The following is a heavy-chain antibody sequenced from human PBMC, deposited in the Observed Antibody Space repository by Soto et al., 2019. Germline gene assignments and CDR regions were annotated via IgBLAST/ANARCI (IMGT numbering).Heavy chain of an antibody. CDR2: INHRGST. D-gene: IGHD2-2*01. CDR3: ARVERGTSTTVVDSFAL. V-gene: IGHV4-34*01. CDR1: GGPIRDYY. Sequence: QMQLQQWGAGLLKPSETLSLTCAVYGGPIRDYYWSWIRQAPGAGLERIGEINHRGSTHDSPSLKCRVTLQVDTSKSQISLYLSSVTAADTAMYYCARVERGTSTTVVDSFALWGQGTMVTVSS. J-gene: IGHJ3*01.